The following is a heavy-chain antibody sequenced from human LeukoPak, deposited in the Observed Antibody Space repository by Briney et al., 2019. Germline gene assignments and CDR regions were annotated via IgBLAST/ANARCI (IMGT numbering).Heavy chain of an antibody. D-gene: IGHD3-10*01. J-gene: IGHJ4*02. CDR3: ARALKSGVGEVHIPDY. CDR1: GGSISSGSYY. Sequence: SETLSLTCTVSGGSISSGSYYWSWIRQPAGKGLEWIGRIYTSGSTNYNPSLKSRVTISVDTSKNQFSLKLSSVTAADTAVYYCARALKSGVGEVHIPDYWGQGTLVTVSS. CDR2: IYTSGST. V-gene: IGHV4-61*02.